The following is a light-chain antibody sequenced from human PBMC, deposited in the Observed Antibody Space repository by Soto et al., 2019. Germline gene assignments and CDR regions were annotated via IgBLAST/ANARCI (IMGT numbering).Light chain of an antibody. Sequence: EIVLTQSPGTLSLPPGERATLSCRANESVSSSYLTWYQQKPGQAPRLLIYGASSRATGIPDRFSGSGSGTDFTLIISRLEPEDFAVYYCQHYGSSQGLFTFGPGTKVDIK. J-gene: IGKJ3*01. CDR1: ESVSSSY. CDR2: GAS. V-gene: IGKV3-20*01. CDR3: QHYGSSQGLFT.